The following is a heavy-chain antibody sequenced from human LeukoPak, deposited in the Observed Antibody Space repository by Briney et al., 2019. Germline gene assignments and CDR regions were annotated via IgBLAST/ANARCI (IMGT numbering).Heavy chain of an antibody. CDR2: ISSSSSYI. Sequence: GGSLRLSCAASGFTFSSYSVNWVRQAPGKGLEWVSSISSSSSYIYYADSVKGRFTISRDNAKNSLYLQMNSLRAEDTAVYYCARSVMSVGAFDIWGQGTMVTVSS. V-gene: IGHV3-21*01. D-gene: IGHD2-21*01. J-gene: IGHJ3*02. CDR1: GFTFSSYS. CDR3: ARSVMSVGAFDI.